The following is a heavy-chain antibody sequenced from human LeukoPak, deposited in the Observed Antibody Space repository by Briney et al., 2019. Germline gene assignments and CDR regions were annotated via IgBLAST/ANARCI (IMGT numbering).Heavy chain of an antibody. CDR2: ITASGDST. J-gene: IGHJ4*02. D-gene: IGHD6-13*01. Sequence: GGSLRLSCAGSGFPFSSYPISWVRQPPGKGLEWVSAITASGDSTYYADSVKGRFTISRDNSKNTLYLQMNSLRAEDTAVYYCAKGVAAAGTVDYWGQGTLVTVSS. CDR3: AKGVAAAGTVDY. V-gene: IGHV3-23*01. CDR1: GFPFSSYP.